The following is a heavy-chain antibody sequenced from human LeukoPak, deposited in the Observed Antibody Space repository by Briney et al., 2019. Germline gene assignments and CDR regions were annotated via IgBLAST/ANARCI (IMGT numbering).Heavy chain of an antibody. Sequence: GGSLGLSCAASGFTFSSYSMNWVRQAPGKGLEWVSSISSSSSYIYYADSVKGRFTISRDNAKNSLYLQMNSLRAEDTAVYYCARDPGDGSSFDYWGQGTLVTVSS. CDR1: GFTFSSYS. D-gene: IGHD5-24*01. V-gene: IGHV3-21*01. CDR2: ISSSSSYI. J-gene: IGHJ4*02. CDR3: ARDPGDGSSFDY.